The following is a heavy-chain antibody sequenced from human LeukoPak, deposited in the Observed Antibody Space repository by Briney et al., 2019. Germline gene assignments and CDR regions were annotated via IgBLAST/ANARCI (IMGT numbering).Heavy chain of an antibody. CDR2: ISGSGGST. CDR1: GFTFSSYG. V-gene: IGHV3-23*01. J-gene: IGHJ4*02. Sequence: GGSLRLSCAASGFTFSSYGMSWVRQAPGKGLEWVSAISGSGGSTYYADSVKGRFTISRDNSKNTLYVQMNSLRPDDTAVYYCARGGYDSSGYRIEDYWGQGTLVTVSS. D-gene: IGHD3-22*01. CDR3: ARGGYDSSGYRIEDY.